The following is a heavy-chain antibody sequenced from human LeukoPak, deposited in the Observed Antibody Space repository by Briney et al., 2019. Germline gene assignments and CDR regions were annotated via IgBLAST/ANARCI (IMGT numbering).Heavy chain of an antibody. J-gene: IGHJ4*02. CDR3: AKDGSWSCTD. CDR2: IAHHGNNK. Sequence: GGSLRLSCAASGFTFSNSAMHWVRQGPGKGLEWVAYIAHHGNNKYYADSVKGRFTISRDNSKRTLYLQMNSLRPDDTAMYYCAKDGSWSCTDWGQGALVTVSS. CDR1: GFTFSNSA. D-gene: IGHD2-8*02. V-gene: IGHV3-30*02.